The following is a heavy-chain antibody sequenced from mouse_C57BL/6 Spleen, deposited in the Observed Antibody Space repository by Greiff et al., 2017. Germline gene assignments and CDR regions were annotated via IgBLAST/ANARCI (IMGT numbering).Heavy chain of an antibody. CDR2: IDPENGDT. CDR1: GFNIKDDY. D-gene: IGHD4-1*01. CDR3: TTGTGSWYFDV. J-gene: IGHJ1*03. Sequence: VQLQQSGAELVRPGASVKLSCTASGFNIKDDYMHWVKQRPEQGLEWIGWIDPENGDTEYASKFQGKATITADTSSNTAYLQLSSLTSDDTAVYYCTTGTGSWYFDVWGTGTTVTVSS. V-gene: IGHV14-4*01.